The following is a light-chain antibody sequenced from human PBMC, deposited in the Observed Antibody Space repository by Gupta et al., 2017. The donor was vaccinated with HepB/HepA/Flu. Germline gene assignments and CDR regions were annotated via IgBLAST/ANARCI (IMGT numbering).Light chain of an antibody. J-gene: IGLJ2*01. Sequence: QSVLTQPPSVSGAPGPRVTISCTGSSSNIGAGYGVHWYQQLPRTATKLLIAGNSRRPAGVPDRCSGSKSGTSASLAITGLQAEDEAEYYCQSYDNTLSGALFGGGTRLIVL. CDR1: SSNIGAGYG. CDR3: QSYDNTLSGAL. V-gene: IGLV1-40*01. CDR2: GNS.